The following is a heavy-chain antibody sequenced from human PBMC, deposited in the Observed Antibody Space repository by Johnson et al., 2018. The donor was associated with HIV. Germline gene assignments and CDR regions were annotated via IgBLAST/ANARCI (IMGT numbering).Heavy chain of an antibody. CDR2: ISSNGGST. D-gene: IGHD6-19*01. V-gene: IGHV3-64*01. CDR1: GFTFSSYA. CDR3: ARGLRSGPGAFDI. Sequence: VQLVESGGGLVQPGGSLRLSCAASGFTFSSYAMHWVRQAPGKGLEYVSAISSNGGSTYYASSVKGRFTISRDNSKNTLYLQMGSLRAEDMAVYYCARGLRSGPGAFDIWGQGTMVTVSS. J-gene: IGHJ3*02.